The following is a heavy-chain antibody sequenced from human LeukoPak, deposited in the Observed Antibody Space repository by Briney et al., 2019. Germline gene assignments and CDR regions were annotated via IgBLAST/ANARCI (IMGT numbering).Heavy chain of an antibody. V-gene: IGHV3-74*01. CDR2: INSDGSNT. CDR1: GFTFSSYW. CDR3: ARGRAGYYFDY. Sequence: SGGSLRLSCAASGFTFSSYWMHWVRQVPGKGLVWVSRINSDGSNTIYADPVKGRFTISRDNAKNTLYLQMNSLRAEDTAVYSCARGRAGYYFDYWGQGTLVTVSS. J-gene: IGHJ4*02. D-gene: IGHD5-12*01.